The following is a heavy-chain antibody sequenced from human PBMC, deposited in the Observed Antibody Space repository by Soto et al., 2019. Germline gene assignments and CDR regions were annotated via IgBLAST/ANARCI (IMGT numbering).Heavy chain of an antibody. CDR3: ARGLSGGSSNWFDT. J-gene: IGHJ5*02. D-gene: IGHD1-26*01. Sequence: ATVKVSCKASGYTFTSYGIGWVRQAPGQGLEWMGWISAYNGNTNYAQKLQGRVTMTTDTSTSTAYMELRSLRSDDTAVYYRARGLSGGSSNWFDTRGQGDSVTISS. V-gene: IGHV1-18*01. CDR1: GYTFTSYG. CDR2: ISAYNGNT.